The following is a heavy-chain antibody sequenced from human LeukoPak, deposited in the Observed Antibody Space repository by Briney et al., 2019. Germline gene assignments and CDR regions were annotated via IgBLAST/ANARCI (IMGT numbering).Heavy chain of an antibody. J-gene: IGHJ5*02. CDR3: ARNLCSGGSCYGWFDP. CDR2: IYYSGST. Sequence: SETLSLTCTVSGGSISSSSYYWGWIRQPPGKGLEWNGSIYYSGSTYYNPSLKSRVTISVDTSKNQFSLKLSSVTAADTAVYYCARNLCSGGSCYGWFDPWGQGTLVTVSS. V-gene: IGHV4-39*07. CDR1: GGSISSSSYY. D-gene: IGHD2-15*01.